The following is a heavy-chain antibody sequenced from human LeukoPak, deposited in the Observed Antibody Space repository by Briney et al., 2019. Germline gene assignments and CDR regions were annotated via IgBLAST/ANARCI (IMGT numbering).Heavy chain of an antibody. CDR3: TRDNGILAASFDY. D-gene: IGHD2-2*01. CDR2: ISSSSSYI. J-gene: IGHJ4*02. V-gene: IGHV3-21*01. Sequence: GGSLRLSCAASRFTFSSYGMNCVRQDPGKGQVWVSSISSSSSYIYYADSVKGRFTISRDNAKNSLYLQMNSLRAEDTAVYYCTRDNGILAASFDYWGQGTLVTVSS. CDR1: RFTFSSYG.